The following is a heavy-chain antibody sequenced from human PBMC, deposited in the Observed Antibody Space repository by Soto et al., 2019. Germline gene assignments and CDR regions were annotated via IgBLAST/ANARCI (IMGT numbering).Heavy chain of an antibody. J-gene: IGHJ5*02. V-gene: IGHV4-59*08. Sequence: SETHSLTCTVSGGSISSYDGRWIRQPPGKGLEWIGYIYYSGSTNYNPSLKSRVTISVDTSKNQFSLKLSSVTAADTAVYYCARTSLLGFGESTDRTIGFDPWGQGTLVTVTS. CDR2: IYYSGST. D-gene: IGHD3-10*01. CDR1: GGSISSYD. CDR3: ARTSLLGFGESTDRTIGFDP.